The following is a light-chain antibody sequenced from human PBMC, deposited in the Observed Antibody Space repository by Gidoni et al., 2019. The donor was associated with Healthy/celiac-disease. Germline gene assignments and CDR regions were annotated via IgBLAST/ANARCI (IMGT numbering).Light chain of an antibody. CDR2: AAS. CDR1: QSISSY. J-gene: IGKJ2*01. CDR3: QQSYSTPNT. V-gene: IGKV1-39*01. Sequence: SQMTQSPSSLSASVGDRVTITCRASQSISSYLNWYQQKPGKAPKLLIYAASSLQSGVPSRFSGSGSGTDFTLTISSLQPEDFATYYCQQSYSTPNTFXQXTKLEIK.